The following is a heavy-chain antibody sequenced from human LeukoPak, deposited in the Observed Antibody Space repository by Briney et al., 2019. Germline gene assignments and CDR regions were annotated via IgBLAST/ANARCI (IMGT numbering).Heavy chain of an antibody. CDR1: GSLSSYY. CDR2: IYTSGST. Sequence: SETLSLTCTVSGSLSSYYWSWIRQPPGKGLEGIGYIYTSGSTNYNPSLKTRLTISVDTSKNQFTLDLSSVTAADTAVYYCARQKCTSTSCLTKNAFDNWGQGTMVTVSS. J-gene: IGHJ3*02. D-gene: IGHD2-2*01. CDR3: ARQKCTSTSCLTKNAFDN. V-gene: IGHV4-4*09.